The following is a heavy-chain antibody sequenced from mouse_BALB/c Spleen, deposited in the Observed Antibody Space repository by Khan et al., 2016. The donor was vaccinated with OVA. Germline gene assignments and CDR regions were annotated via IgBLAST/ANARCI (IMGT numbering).Heavy chain of an antibody. CDR3: SASSRFYYTIAY. J-gene: IGHJ4*01. V-gene: IGHV1-7*01. CDR2: INPSTGYT. Sequence: QVRLQQSGAELAKPGASVKMSCKASGYTFTSYWMHWVKQRPGQGLEWIGYINPSTGYTEYNQKFKDKATLTTDKTTSTANMQLSSLTSDDSAVYYCSASSRFYYTIAYWGQGTSVTVSS. CDR1: GYTFTSYW. D-gene: IGHD6-1*01.